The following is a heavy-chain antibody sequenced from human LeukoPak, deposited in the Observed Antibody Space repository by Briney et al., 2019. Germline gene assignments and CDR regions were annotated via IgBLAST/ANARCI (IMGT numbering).Heavy chain of an antibody. J-gene: IGHJ2*01. CDR2: INHSGST. CDR1: GGSFSGYY. CDR3: ARVSGDYPYWYFDL. V-gene: IGHV4-34*01. Sequence: SETLSLTCAVYGGSFSGYYWSWIRQPPGKGLEWIGEINHSGSTNYNPSLKSRVTISVDTSKNQFSLKLSSVTAADTAVYYCARVSGDYPYWYFDLWGRGTLVTVSS. D-gene: IGHD4-17*01.